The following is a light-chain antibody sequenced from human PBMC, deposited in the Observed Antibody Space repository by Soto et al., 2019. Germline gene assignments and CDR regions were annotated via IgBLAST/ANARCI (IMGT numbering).Light chain of an antibody. CDR1: QTISSW. J-gene: IGKJ4*01. V-gene: IGKV1-5*01. CDR3: QQYDNYPLT. CDR2: DAS. Sequence: DIQMTQSPSTLSGSGGDRVTITCRASQTISSWLAWYQQKPGKAPKLLIFDASRLESGVPSRFSGSASGTEFTLTISSLQPDDFATYYCQQYDNYPLTFGGGTKVDIK.